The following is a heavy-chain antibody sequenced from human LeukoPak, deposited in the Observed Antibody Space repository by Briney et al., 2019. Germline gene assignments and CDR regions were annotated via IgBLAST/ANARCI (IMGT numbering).Heavy chain of an antibody. Sequence: GGSLRLSCAASGFTFSSYGMHWVRQAPGKGLEWVAFIRYDASNAYYEDSVKGRFTISRDNSENTLFLQMISLRAEDTAVYYCAKDHYGSGPVDYWGQGTLVTVSS. J-gene: IGHJ4*02. CDR1: GFTFSSYG. D-gene: IGHD3-10*01. CDR2: IRYDASNA. CDR3: AKDHYGSGPVDY. V-gene: IGHV3-30*02.